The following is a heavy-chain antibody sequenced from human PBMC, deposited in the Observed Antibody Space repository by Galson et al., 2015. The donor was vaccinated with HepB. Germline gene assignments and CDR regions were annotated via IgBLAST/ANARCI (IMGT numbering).Heavy chain of an antibody. CDR1: GGSISSYY. Sequence: ETLSLTCTVSGGSISSYYWSWIRQPPGKGLEWIGYIYYSGSTNYNPSLKSRVTISVDTLYLQMNSLKTEDTAVYYCTTGDRVSEIDGLRYFDWLAPYRYWGQGTLVTVSS. D-gene: IGHD3-9*01. J-gene: IGHJ4*02. CDR3: TTGDRVSEIDGLRYFDWLAPYRY. CDR2: IYYSGST. V-gene: IGHV4-59*12.